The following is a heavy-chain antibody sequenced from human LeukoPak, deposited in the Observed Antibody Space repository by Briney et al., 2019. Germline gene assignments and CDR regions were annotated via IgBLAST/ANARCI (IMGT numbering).Heavy chain of an antibody. D-gene: IGHD6-13*01. J-gene: IGHJ4*02. CDR3: ARGSLAAAGTGFDY. V-gene: IGHV3-7*01. Sequence: GGSLRLSCAASGFTFSSYWMSWVRQAPGKGLEWVANIKQDGSEKYYADSVKGRFTISRDNAKNSLYLQMNSLRAEDTAVYYCARGSLAAAGTGFDYWGQGTLVTVSS. CDR1: GFTFSSYW. CDR2: IKQDGSEK.